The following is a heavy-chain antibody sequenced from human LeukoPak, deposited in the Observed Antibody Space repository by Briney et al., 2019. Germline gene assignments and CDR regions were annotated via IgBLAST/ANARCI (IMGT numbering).Heavy chain of an antibody. CDR3: ARDGSGYYRNFDY. J-gene: IGHJ4*02. CDR1: GFTFSSYG. Sequence: PGRSLRLSCAASGFTFSSYGMHWVRQAPGKGLEWVAVIWCDGSNKYYADSVKGRFTISRDNSKNTLYLQMNSLRAEDTAVYYCARDGSGYYRNFDYWGQGTLVTVSS. CDR2: IWCDGSNK. D-gene: IGHD3-3*01. V-gene: IGHV3-33*01.